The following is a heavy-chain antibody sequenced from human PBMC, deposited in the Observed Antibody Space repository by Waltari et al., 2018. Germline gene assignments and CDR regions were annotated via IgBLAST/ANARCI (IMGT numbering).Heavy chain of an antibody. D-gene: IGHD3-3*01. CDR1: GFTFSDYY. CDR3: ASSITIFGVVLN. CDR2: ISSSGSTI. J-gene: IGHJ4*02. Sequence: QVQLVESGGGLVKPGGSLRLSCPASGFTFSDYYMDWFRQAPGKGLEWVSYISSSGSTIYYADSVKGRFTISRENAKNSLYLQMNSLRAEDTAVYYCASSITIFGVVLNWGQGTLVTVSS. V-gene: IGHV3-11*04.